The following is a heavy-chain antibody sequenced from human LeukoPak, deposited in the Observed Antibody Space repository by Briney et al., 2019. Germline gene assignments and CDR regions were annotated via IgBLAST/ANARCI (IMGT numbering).Heavy chain of an antibody. CDR1: GGSFSGYY. V-gene: IGHV4-34*01. D-gene: IGHD3-22*01. CDR3: AREPYYYDSSGYYPIDY. Sequence: SETLSLTCAVYGGSFSGYYWSWIRQPPGKGLEWIGEINHSGSTNYNPSLKSRVTISVDTSKNQFSLKQSSVTAADTAVYYCAREPYYYDSSGYYPIDYWGQGTLVTVSS. J-gene: IGHJ4*02. CDR2: INHSGST.